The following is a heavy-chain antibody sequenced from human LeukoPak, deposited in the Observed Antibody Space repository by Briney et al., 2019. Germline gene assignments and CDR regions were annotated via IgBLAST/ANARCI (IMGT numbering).Heavy chain of an antibody. CDR1: GFTFSSYA. CDR3: AKHPPPYYGSGSYGAFFYY. J-gene: IGHJ4*02. V-gene: IGHV3-23*01. CDR2: ISGSGGST. Sequence: PGGSLRLSCAASGFTFSSYAMSWVRQAPGRGLEWVSAISGSGGSTYYADSVKGRFTISRDNSKNTLYLQMNSLRAEDTAVYYCAKHPPPYYGSGSYGAFFYYWGQGTLVTVSS. D-gene: IGHD3-10*01.